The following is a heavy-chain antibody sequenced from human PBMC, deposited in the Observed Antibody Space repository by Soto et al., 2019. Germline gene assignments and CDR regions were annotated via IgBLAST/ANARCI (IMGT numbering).Heavy chain of an antibody. V-gene: IGHV6-1*01. CDR2: TYYRSKWST. CDR3: ARALAGSYDY. Sequence: PLQTLSLTCAISGDSVSSKSATLNWIRQSPSRGLEWLGRTYYRSKWSTDYAVSVKGRITVSPDTSKNQFSLRLNSVTPEDTAVYYCARALAGSYDYWGQGTLVTVSS. CDR1: GDSVSSKSAT. J-gene: IGHJ4*02. D-gene: IGHD1-26*01.